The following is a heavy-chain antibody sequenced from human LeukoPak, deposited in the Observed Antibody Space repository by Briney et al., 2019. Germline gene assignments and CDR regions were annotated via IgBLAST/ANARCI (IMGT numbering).Heavy chain of an antibody. D-gene: IGHD5-12*01. CDR3: ARDLGIVATIHDWFDP. CDR2: ISAYNGNT. Sequence: ASVKVSCKASGYTFTSNGFAWVRRPPEKGLKGLGGISAYNGNTNYAQKLQGRVTMTTDTSTSTAYMELRSLRSDDTAVYYCARDLGIVATIHDWFDPWGQGTLVTVSS. J-gene: IGHJ5*02. V-gene: IGHV1-18*04. CDR1: GYTFTSNG.